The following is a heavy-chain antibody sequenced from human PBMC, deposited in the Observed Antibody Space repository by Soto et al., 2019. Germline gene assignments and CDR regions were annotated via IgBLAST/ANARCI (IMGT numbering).Heavy chain of an antibody. CDR2: LYYRGTT. CDR1: GGSVTNSSYH. CDR3: FGVLAANLDY. Sequence: SETLSLTCKVSGGSVTNSSYHWVWIRQTPGKGLEWIATLYYRGTTDYNSALRSRATMSVDTSKDHFSLTLTSVTVADTAGYFRFGVLAANLDYWVQGTMVT. J-gene: IGHJ4*01. D-gene: IGHD3-16*01. V-gene: IGHV4-39*02.